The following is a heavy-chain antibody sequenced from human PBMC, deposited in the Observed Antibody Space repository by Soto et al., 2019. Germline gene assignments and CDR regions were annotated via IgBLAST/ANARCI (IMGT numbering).Heavy chain of an antibody. Sequence: PWGSLGLSCAASGFTFDDYTMHWVRQAPGKGLEWVSLISWDGGSTYYADSVKGRFTISRDNSKNSLYLQMNSLRTEDTALYYCAKDAGYSGLTTEGMDVWGQGTTVTV. CDR1: GFTFDDYT. J-gene: IGHJ6*02. D-gene: IGHD5-12*01. CDR3: AKDAGYSGLTTEGMDV. V-gene: IGHV3-43*01. CDR2: ISWDGGST.